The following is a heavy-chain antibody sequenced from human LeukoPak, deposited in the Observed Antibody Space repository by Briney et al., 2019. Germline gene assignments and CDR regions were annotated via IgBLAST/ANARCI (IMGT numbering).Heavy chain of an antibody. CDR1: GGSFSGYY. V-gene: IGHV4-34*01. J-gene: IGHJ5*02. D-gene: IGHD5-12*01. CDR2: VYYSGNT. CDR3: ARGRYSGYDYSDWFDP. Sequence: SETLSLTCAVYGGSFSGYYWGWIRQPPGKGLEWIGSVYYSGNTYYYPSLKSRVTISVDTSKNQFSLKLSSVTAADTAVYYCARGRYSGYDYSDWFDPWGQGTLVTVSS.